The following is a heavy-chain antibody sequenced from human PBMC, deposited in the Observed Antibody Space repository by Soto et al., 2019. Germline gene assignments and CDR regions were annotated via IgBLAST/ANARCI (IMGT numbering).Heavy chain of an antibody. CDR1: GGSIRSGDYY. CDR3: ARGTLRYSYGYHYYYGMDV. J-gene: IGHJ6*02. V-gene: IGHV4-30-4*01. CDR2: IYYSGST. D-gene: IGHD5-18*01. Sequence: SETLSLTCTVSGGSIRSGDYYWNWIRQPPGKGLEWTGYIYYSGSTYYNPSLKSRVTISVDTSKNQFSLKLSSVTAADTAVYYSARGTLRYSYGYHYYYGMDVWGQGTTVTVSS.